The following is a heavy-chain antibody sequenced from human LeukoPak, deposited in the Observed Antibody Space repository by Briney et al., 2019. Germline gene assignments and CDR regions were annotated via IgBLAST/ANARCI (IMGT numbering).Heavy chain of an antibody. CDR1: RFTFSSYA. CDR3: AKTYSSGWYGDY. D-gene: IGHD6-19*01. CDR2: ISGSGGST. V-gene: IGHV3-23*01. J-gene: IGHJ4*02. Sequence: GGSLRLSCAASRFTFSSYAMSWVRQAPGKGLEWVSAISGSGGSTYYADSVKGRFTISRDNSKNTLYLQMNSLRAEDTAVYYCAKTYSSGWYGDYWGQGTLVTVSS.